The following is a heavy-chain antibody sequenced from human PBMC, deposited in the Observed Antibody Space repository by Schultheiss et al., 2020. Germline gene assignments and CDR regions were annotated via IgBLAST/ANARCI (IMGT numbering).Heavy chain of an antibody. CDR3: AGDSAHVGATVWDY. V-gene: IGHV4-34*09. CDR2: IYYSGST. Sequence: TLSLTCAVYGGSFSGYYWSWIRQPPGKGLEWIGSIYYSGSTYYNPSLKSRVTISVDTSKNQFSLKLSSVTAADTAVYYCAGDSAHVGATVWDYWGQGTLVTVSS. J-gene: IGHJ4*02. D-gene: IGHD1-26*01. CDR1: GGSFSGYY.